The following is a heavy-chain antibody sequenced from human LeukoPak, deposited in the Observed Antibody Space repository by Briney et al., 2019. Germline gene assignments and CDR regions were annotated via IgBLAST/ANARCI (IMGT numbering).Heavy chain of an antibody. CDR3: GRYSCSSTSCCFDL. Sequence: SETLSLTCTVSGGSISSGDYYWSWIRQPPGKGLEWIGYIYYSGSTYYNPSLKSRVTVSVDTSKNQFSLKLSSVTAADTAVYYCGRYSCSSTSCCFDLWGRGTLVTVSS. J-gene: IGHJ2*01. V-gene: IGHV4-30-4*08. CDR2: IYYSGST. CDR1: GGSISSGDYY. D-gene: IGHD2-2*01.